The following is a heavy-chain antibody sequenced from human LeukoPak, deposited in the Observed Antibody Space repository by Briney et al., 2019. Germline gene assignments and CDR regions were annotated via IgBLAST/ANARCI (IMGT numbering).Heavy chain of an antibody. CDR1: GFTVSSNY. V-gene: IGHV3-66*01. J-gene: IGHJ4*02. CDR3: ARDFEYYFDY. CDR2: IYSGGST. Sequence: GGSLRLSCAASGFTVSSNYMSWVRQAPGKGLEWVSVIYSGGSTYYADSVKGRFTIFRDNSKNTLYLQMNSLRAEDTAVYYCARDFEYYFDYWGQGTLVTVSS.